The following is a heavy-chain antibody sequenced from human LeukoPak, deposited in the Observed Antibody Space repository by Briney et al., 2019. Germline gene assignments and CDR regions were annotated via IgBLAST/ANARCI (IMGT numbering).Heavy chain of an antibody. CDR2: IWYDGSNK. CDR3: ARELLWFGEPTYYYYYGMDV. CDR1: GFTFSSYG. J-gene: IGHJ6*02. D-gene: IGHD3-10*01. Sequence: PGGSLRLSCAASGFTFSSYGMHWVRQAPGKGLEWVAVIWYDGSNKYYADSVKGRFTISRDNSKNTLYLQMNSLRAEDTAVYYCARELLWFGEPTYYYYYGMDVWGQGTTVTVSS. V-gene: IGHV3-33*01.